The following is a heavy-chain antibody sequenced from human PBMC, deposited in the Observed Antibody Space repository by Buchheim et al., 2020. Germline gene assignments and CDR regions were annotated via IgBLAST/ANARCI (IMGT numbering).Heavy chain of an antibody. J-gene: IGHJ6*02. CDR3: AKWHVGCTGGVCYYYCGMDV. D-gene: IGHD2-8*02. CDR1: GFTFSSYA. Sequence: EVQLLESGGGLVQPGGSLRLSCAASGFTFSSYAMSWVRQAPGKGLEWVSAISGTGGSTYYADSVKGRFTISRDNSKNTLYLQMNSLRAEDTAVYYCAKWHVGCTGGVCYYYCGMDVWGQGTT. CDR2: ISGTGGST. V-gene: IGHV3-23*01.